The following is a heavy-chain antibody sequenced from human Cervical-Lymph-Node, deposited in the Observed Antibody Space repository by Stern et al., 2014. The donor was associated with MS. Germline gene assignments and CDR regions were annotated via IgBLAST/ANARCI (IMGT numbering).Heavy chain of an antibody. CDR3: ARAHNWGLTGAFDY. Sequence: QVQLQESGPGLVKPSQTLSLTCTVSGGSISSSGYYWSWIRQHPGKGLEWIGYIYYSGSTYYNPSLKSRLTLSVDTSKNQFSLKLSSVTAADTAVYYCARAHNWGLTGAFDYWGQGTLVTVSS. D-gene: IGHD7-27*01. CDR1: GGSISSSGYY. J-gene: IGHJ4*02. V-gene: IGHV4-31*03. CDR2: IYYSGST.